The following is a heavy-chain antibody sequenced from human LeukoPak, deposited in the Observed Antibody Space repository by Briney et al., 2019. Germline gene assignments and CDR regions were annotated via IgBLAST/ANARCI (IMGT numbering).Heavy chain of an antibody. D-gene: IGHD3-3*01. CDR3: ARHEPECDDAFDI. V-gene: IGHV4-34*01. CDR1: GGSCSGFY. Sequence: SDTLSLTCAVYGGSCSGFYWSWIRQPPGKGLEWIGEINHSGSTNYNPSLKSRVTISVDTSKNQFSLKLSSVTAADTAVYYCARHEPECDDAFDIWGQGTMVTVSS. CDR2: INHSGST. J-gene: IGHJ3*02.